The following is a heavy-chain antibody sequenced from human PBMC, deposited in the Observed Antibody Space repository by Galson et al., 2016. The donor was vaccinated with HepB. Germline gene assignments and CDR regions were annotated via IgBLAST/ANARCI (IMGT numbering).Heavy chain of an antibody. CDR3: ARDGYYSSLNCYSWFDP. D-gene: IGHD2-2*01. J-gene: IGHJ5*02. V-gene: IGHV1-3*01. Sequence: SVKVSCKASGYTFTNYAIHWVRQAPGQRLEWMGWINAGNGDTKSSQKFQGRVTITRDTSATTAYMELSSLRSEDTAVYYCARDGYYSSLNCYSWFDPWGQGTLVTVSS. CDR2: INAGNGDT. CDR1: GYTFTNYA.